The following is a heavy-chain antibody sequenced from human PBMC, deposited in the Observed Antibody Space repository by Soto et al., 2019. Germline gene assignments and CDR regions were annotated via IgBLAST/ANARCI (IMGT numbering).Heavy chain of an antibody. Sequence: GGSLRLSCAASGFTVSSNYMSWVRQAPGKGLEWVSVIYSGGSTYYADSVKGRFTISRDNSKNTLYLQMNSLRAEDTAVYYCARDQEYYDGSGPSYYGMDVWGQGTTVTVSS. D-gene: IGHD3-22*01. V-gene: IGHV3-53*01. CDR3: ARDQEYYDGSGPSYYGMDV. J-gene: IGHJ6*02. CDR1: GFTVSSNY. CDR2: IYSGGST.